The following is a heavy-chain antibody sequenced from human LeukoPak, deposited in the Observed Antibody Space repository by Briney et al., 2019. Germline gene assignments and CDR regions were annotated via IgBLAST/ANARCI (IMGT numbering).Heavy chain of an antibody. CDR1: GYIFSSYH. J-gene: IGHJ4*02. CDR2: VNPGGGST. Sequence: ASVKVSCKASGYIFSSYHIHWVRQAPGQGLEWMGIVNPGGGSTSYAQKFQGRVTMTWDTSTSTVYMELRSLRSEDTAVYYCAREGTFGYSSSSTDYWGQGTLVTVSS. D-gene: IGHD6-6*01. V-gene: IGHV1-46*01. CDR3: AREGTFGYSSSSTDY.